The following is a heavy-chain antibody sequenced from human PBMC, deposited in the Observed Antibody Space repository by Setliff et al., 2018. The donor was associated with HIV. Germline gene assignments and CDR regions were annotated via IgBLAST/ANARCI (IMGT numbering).Heavy chain of an antibody. CDR3: AAVFTGEPGRSLDY. J-gene: IGHJ4*02. V-gene: IGHV3-21*01. D-gene: IGHD1-26*01. Sequence: GGSLRLSCGASGFIFSDSWMDWVRQAPGKGLEWVASISSSGSYIHYADSLKGRFTISRDNAKNSQYLLMSDLRAEDTAVYYCAAVFTGEPGRSLDYWGQGTPVTVSS. CDR2: ISSSGSYI. CDR1: GFIFSDSW.